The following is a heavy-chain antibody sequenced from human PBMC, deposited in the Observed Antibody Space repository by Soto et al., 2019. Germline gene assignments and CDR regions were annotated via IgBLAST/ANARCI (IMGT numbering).Heavy chain of an antibody. V-gene: IGHV3-30-3*01. D-gene: IGHD1-1*01. J-gene: IGHJ6*02. CDR3: ARDLLPFLTTYGMDV. CDR2: ISYDGSNK. CDR1: GFTFSSYA. Sequence: PGGSLRLSCAASGFTFSSYAMHWVRQAPGKGLEWVAVISYDGSNKYYADSVKGRFTISRDNSKNTLYLQMNSLRAEDTAVYYCARDLLPFLTTYGMDVWGQGTTVTVSS.